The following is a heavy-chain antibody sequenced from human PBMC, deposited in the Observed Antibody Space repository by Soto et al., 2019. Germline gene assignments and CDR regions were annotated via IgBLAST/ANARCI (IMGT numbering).Heavy chain of an antibody. CDR2: IYYSGST. D-gene: IGHD5-12*01. CDR3: ARERWLQFDY. Sequence: PSETLSLTCTVSGGSVISGSYYWSWIRQPPGKGLEWIGYIYYSGSTNYNPSLKSRVTISVDTSKHQFSLKLSSVTAADTAVYYCARERWLQFDYWGQGTLVTVSS. J-gene: IGHJ4*02. V-gene: IGHV4-61*01. CDR1: GGSVISGSYY.